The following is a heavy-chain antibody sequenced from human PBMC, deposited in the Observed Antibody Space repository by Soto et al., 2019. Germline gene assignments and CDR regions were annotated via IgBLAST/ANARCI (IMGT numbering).Heavy chain of an antibody. CDR2: ISSSSSYI. CDR1: GFTFSSYS. V-gene: IGHV3-21*01. Sequence: GGSLRLSCAASGFTFSSYSMNWVRQAPGKGLEWVSSISSSSSYIYYADSVKGRFTISRDNAKNSLYLQMNSLRAEDTAVYYCARDPYFWSGPKPSYYYMDVWGKGTTVTVSS. D-gene: IGHD3-3*01. J-gene: IGHJ6*03. CDR3: ARDPYFWSGPKPSYYYMDV.